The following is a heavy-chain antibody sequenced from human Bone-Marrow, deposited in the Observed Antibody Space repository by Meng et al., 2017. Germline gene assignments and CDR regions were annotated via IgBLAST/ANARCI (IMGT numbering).Heavy chain of an antibody. J-gene: IGHJ5*02. CDR2: VYHRGDT. CDR1: GDSISSDIW. D-gene: IGHD4-17*01. CDR3: ARHNYGDYGWFDP. Sequence: QLQLQESGPGLVKPSGTLSLTCTVSGDSISSDIWWSWVRQPPGKGLEWIGEVYHRGDTNYNPSLKSRVTISVDTSKNQFSLKLSSVTAADTAVYYCARHNYGDYGWFDPWGQGTLVTVSS. V-gene: IGHV4-4*02.